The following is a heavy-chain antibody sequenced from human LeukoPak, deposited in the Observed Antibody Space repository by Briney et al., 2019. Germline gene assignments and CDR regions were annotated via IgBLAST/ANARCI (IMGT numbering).Heavy chain of an antibody. Sequence: PSETLSLTCAVYGGSFSGYYWSWIRQPPGKGLEWIGEINHSGSTNYNPSLKSRVTISVDTSKNQSSLKLSSVTAADTAVYYCARYSSGWLNWFDPWGQGTLVTVSS. CDR3: ARYSSGWLNWFDP. V-gene: IGHV4-34*01. J-gene: IGHJ5*02. D-gene: IGHD6-19*01. CDR1: GGSFSGYY. CDR2: INHSGST.